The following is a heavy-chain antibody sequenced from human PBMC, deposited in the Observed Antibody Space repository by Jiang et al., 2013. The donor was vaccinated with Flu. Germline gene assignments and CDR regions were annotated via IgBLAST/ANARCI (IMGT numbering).Heavy chain of an antibody. Sequence: LLKPSETLSLTCTVSGASISTYYWSWIRQPPGKGLEYFGCVYNSGSTYYIPSLKSRVTISVDTSKNQFSLRLSSVTAADTAVYYCARNNYGSGSHYRGDFDWWGQGTLVTVSS. CDR2: VYNSGST. V-gene: IGHV4-59*01. CDR3: ARNNYGSGSHYRGDFDW. CDR1: GASISTYY. J-gene: IGHJ4*02. D-gene: IGHD3-10*01.